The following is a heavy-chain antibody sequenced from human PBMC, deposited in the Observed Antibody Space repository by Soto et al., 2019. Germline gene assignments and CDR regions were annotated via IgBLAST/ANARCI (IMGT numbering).Heavy chain of an antibody. CDR2: ISAYNRDT. CDR3: ARDRGVATLVAGNTHYYYYMDV. D-gene: IGHD6-19*01. V-gene: IGHV1-18*01. CDR1: GYSCTNYG. J-gene: IGHJ6*03. Sequence: QDQLVQSGGEVKKPGASVKVSCKASGYSCTNYGITWVRQAPGQGFEWMGWISAYNRDTNYAQKLQGRVTMTTDASTSTAYLELRSLRSDDTAVYYCARDRGVATLVAGNTHYYYYMDVWGKGTTVTVSS.